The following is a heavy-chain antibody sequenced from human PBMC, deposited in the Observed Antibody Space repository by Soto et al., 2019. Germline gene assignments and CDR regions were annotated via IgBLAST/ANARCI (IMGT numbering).Heavy chain of an antibody. J-gene: IGHJ4*02. D-gene: IGHD5-18*01. CDR3: ARRDTANFDY. CDR2: IYYSGST. CDR1: GGSISSYY. V-gene: IGHV4-59*01. Sequence: SETLSLTCTVSGGSISSYYWSWIRQPPGKGLEWIGYIYYSGSTNYNPSLKSRVTISVDTSKNQFSLKLSSVTAAGTAVYYCARRDTANFDYWGQGTLVTVSS.